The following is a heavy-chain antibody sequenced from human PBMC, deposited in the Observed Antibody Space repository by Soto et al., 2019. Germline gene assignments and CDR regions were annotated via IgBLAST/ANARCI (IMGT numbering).Heavy chain of an antibody. CDR3: ARNTSTYFDS. J-gene: IGHJ4*02. Sequence: KASETLSLICAVSGYSISNGDYWGWIRQAPGKGLEWIGSVYYSGSTHYEPSLRGRIAISVDTLKNQFSLRLPSVTAADTAMYFCARNTSTYFDSWGQGIPVTVSS. V-gene: IGHV4-38-2*01. CDR1: GYSISNGDY. CDR2: VYYSGST.